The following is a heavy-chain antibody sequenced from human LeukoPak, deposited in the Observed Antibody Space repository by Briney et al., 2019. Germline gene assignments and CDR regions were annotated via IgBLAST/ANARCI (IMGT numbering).Heavy chain of an antibody. D-gene: IGHD3-10*01. CDR2: MNPNSGNT. CDR1: GYTFTSYD. CDR3: ARVVRAVRSMDV. Sequence: ASVKVSCKASGYTFTSYDINWVRQATGQGLEWMGWMNPNSGNTGYAQKFQGRVTMTRNTSISTAYMELSSLRSEDTAVYYCARVVRAVRSMDVWGQGTTVTVSS. J-gene: IGHJ6*02. V-gene: IGHV1-8*01.